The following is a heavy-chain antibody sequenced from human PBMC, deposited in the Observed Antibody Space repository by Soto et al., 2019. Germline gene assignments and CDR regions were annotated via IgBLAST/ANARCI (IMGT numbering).Heavy chain of an antibody. V-gene: IGHV4-59*08. J-gene: IGHJ6*02. D-gene: IGHD3-10*01. CDR2: FRSGGGT. CDR1: GDSISSYN. Sequence: QVQLQESGPGLVKPSETLSLTCTVSGDSISSYNLAWIRQPPGKGLEWIGYFRSGGGTSYNPSLTRRLAISADTSMKQFSLRLSSVTAADTAVYYCVRQGIGVLHGLVDVWGQGTTVTVSS. CDR3: VRQGIGVLHGLVDV.